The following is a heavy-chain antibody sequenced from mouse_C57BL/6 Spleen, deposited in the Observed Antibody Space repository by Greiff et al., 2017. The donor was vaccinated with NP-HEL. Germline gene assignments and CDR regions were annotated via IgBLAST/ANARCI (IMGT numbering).Heavy chain of an antibody. D-gene: IGHD3-2*02. CDR2: ISYSGST. CDR1: GYSITSGYD. Sequence: EVKLQESGPGMVKPSQSLSLTCTVTGYSITSGYDWHWIRHFPGNKLEWMGYISYSGSTNYNPSLKSRISITHDTSKNHFFLKLNSVTTEDTATYYCARGAAQALFAYWGQGTLVTVSA. J-gene: IGHJ3*01. V-gene: IGHV3-1*01. CDR3: ARGAAQALFAY.